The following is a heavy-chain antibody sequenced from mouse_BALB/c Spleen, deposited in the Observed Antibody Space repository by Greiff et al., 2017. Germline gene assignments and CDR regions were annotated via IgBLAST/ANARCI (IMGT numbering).Heavy chain of an antibody. V-gene: IGHV1S81*02. Sequence: QVQLQQPGAELVKPGASVKLSCKASGYTFTSYWMHWVKQRPGQGLEWIGEINPSNGRTNYNEKFKSKATLTVDKSSSTAYMQLSSLTSEDSAVYYCARRYYGYGYAMDYWGQGTSGTVSS. CDR1: GYTFTSYW. J-gene: IGHJ4*01. CDR2: INPSNGRT. D-gene: IGHD2-2*01. CDR3: ARRYYGYGYAMDY.